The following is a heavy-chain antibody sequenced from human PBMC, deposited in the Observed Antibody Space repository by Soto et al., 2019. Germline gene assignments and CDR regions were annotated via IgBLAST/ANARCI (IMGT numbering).Heavy chain of an antibody. J-gene: IGHJ4*02. D-gene: IGHD2-2*03. CDR3: ARDVGYSSTGDY. CDR1: GYTFSSYG. CDR2: ISAYNGNT. Sequence: QVQLVQSGAEVRKPGASVKVSCKASGYTFSSYGISWVRQAPGQGLEWMGWISAYNGNTNYAQKLQGRVTMTTDTTTSTAYRELRSLRSDDTAVYYCARDVGYSSTGDYWGQGTLVTVSS. V-gene: IGHV1-18*01.